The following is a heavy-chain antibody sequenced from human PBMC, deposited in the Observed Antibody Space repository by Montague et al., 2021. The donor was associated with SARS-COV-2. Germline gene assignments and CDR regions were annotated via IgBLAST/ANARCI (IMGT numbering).Heavy chain of an antibody. CDR1: GGSFSGYY. Sequence: SETLSLTCAVHGGSFSGYYWSWIRQPPGKGLEWIGEIKHSGSTNYIPSLKSRVSISVDTSKNQFSLKLSSVTAADAAVYYCARGAPTITMIVVVLTGAGWYLDHWGRGTLVTVSS. D-gene: IGHD3-22*01. CDR3: ARGAPTITMIVVVLTGAGWYLDH. V-gene: IGHV4-34*01. J-gene: IGHJ2*01. CDR2: IKHSGST.